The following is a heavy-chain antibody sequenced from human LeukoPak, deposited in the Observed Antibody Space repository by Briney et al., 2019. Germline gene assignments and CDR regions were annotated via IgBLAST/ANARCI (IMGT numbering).Heavy chain of an antibody. J-gene: IGHJ3*02. CDR1: GYSISSGYY. D-gene: IGHD2-21*01. Sequence: SETLSLTCTVSGYSISSGYYWGWIRQPPGKGLEWIGYIYYSGSTNYNPSLKSRVTISVDTSKNQFSLKLSSVTAADTAVYYCARPGETSASDAFDIWGQGTMVTVSS. CDR2: IYYSGST. CDR3: ARPGETSASDAFDI. V-gene: IGHV4-61*01.